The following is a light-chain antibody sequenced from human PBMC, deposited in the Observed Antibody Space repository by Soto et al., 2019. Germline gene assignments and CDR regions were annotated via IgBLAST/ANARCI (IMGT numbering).Light chain of an antibody. J-gene: IGKJ1*01. CDR2: GAS. V-gene: IGKV3-20*01. Sequence: EIVLTQSPGTLSLSPGERATLSCRASQRITSNYLAWYQQKPGQAPRLLIYGASSGATDIPDRFSGSGSGTDFTLTISRLEPEDFAVYYCQQYARSPKTFGQGTKVEIK. CDR3: QQYARSPKT. CDR1: QRITSNY.